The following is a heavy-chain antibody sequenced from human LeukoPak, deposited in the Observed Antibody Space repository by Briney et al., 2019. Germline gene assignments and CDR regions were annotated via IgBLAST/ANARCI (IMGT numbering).Heavy chain of an antibody. D-gene: IGHD5-18*01. V-gene: IGHV4-34*01. J-gene: IGHJ4*02. CDR3: ARREGDTSMVRSFDY. Sequence: SETLSLTCAVYGGYFSGYYWSWIRQPPGKGLEWIGEINHSGSTNYNPSLKSRVTISVDTSKNLFSLNLSSETAADTAVYYCARREGDTSMVRSFDYWGQGTLVTVSS. CDR1: GGYFSGYY. CDR2: INHSGST.